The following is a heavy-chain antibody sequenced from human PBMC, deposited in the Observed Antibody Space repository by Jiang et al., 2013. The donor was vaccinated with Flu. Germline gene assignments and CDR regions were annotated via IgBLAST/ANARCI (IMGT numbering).Heavy chain of an antibody. J-gene: IGHJ4*02. Sequence: GLVQPGGSLRLSCAASGFTFSSYAMHWVRQAPGKGLEYVSAISSNGGSTYYANSVKGRFTISRDNSKNTLYLQMGSLRAEDMAVYYCARDGALLHTYYDYWGQGTLVTVSS. V-gene: IGHV3-64*01. CDR3: ARDGALLHTYYDY. CDR1: GFTFSSYA. CDR2: ISSNGGST. D-gene: IGHD3-10*01.